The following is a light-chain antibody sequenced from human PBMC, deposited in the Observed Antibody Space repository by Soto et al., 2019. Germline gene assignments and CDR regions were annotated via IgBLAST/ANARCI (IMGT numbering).Light chain of an antibody. Sequence: QAVVTQPPSMSGAPGQRVIISCTGGNSNIGAGYYVHWYQQLPGAAPKLLIYSNNNRPSGVPDRFSGSKSGTSASLAITGLQAEDEADYYCQSYDSSLSGSVVFGGGTKLTVL. J-gene: IGLJ2*01. CDR1: NSNIGAGYY. CDR3: QSYDSSLSGSVV. V-gene: IGLV1-40*01. CDR2: SNN.